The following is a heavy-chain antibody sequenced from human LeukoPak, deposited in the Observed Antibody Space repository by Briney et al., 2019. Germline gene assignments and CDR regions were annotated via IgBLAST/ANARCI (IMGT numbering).Heavy chain of an antibody. CDR3: ARGGYYYAPLDY. D-gene: IGHD3-22*01. J-gene: IGHJ4*02. V-gene: IGHV4-30-4*08. CDR1: GGSISSGDYY. CDR2: IYYSGST. Sequence: SQTLALTCTVSGGSISSGDYYWSWIRQPPGKGLEWIGYIYYSGSTYYNPSLKSRVTISIDTSKNQFSLKLSSVTAADTVVYYCARGGYYYAPLDYWGQGTLVTVSS.